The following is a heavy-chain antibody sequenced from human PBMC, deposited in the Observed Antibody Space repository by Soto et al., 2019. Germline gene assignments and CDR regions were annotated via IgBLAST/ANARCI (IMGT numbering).Heavy chain of an antibody. CDR2: IIPIFHTT. Sequence: SVKVSCKASGDTFSTHAITWVRQAPGQGLEWMGGIIPIFHTTNYAQRLQGRVTISADPSTSTVYMELKSLRSEDTAVYYCARGRGSGLPLRYYHNGMDAWGQGTTVTVSS. V-gene: IGHV1-69*13. D-gene: IGHD2-21*01. J-gene: IGHJ6*02. CDR3: ARGRGSGLPLRYYHNGMDA. CDR1: GDTFSTHA.